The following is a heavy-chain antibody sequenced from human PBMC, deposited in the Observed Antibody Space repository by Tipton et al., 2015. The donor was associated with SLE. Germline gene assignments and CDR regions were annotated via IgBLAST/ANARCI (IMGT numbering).Heavy chain of an antibody. CDR2: INHSGST. D-gene: IGHD3-10*01. CDR1: GYSISSGYY. CDR3: ARGGSEREEDY. Sequence: TLSLTCTVSGYSISSGYYWSWIRQPPGKGLEWIGEINHSGSTNYNPSLKSRVTISVDTSKNQFSLKLSSVTAADTAVYYCARGGSEREEDYWGQGTLVTVSS. J-gene: IGHJ4*02. V-gene: IGHV4-38-2*02.